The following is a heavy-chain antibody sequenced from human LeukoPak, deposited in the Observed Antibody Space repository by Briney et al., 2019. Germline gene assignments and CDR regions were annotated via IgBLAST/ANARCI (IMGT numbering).Heavy chain of an antibody. Sequence: GGSLRLSCAASEFTFNSYSMNWVRQAPGKGLEWVSSISSSSSYIYYADSVKGRFTISRDNAKNSLYLQMNSLRAEDTAVYYCARDRGIAVAGICFYWGQGTLVTVSS. J-gene: IGHJ4*02. CDR3: ARDRGIAVAGICFY. CDR2: ISSSSSYI. V-gene: IGHV3-21*01. CDR1: EFTFNSYS. D-gene: IGHD6-19*01.